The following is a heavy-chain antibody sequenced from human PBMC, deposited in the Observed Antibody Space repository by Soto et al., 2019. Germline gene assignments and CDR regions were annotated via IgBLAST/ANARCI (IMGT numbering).Heavy chain of an antibody. D-gene: IGHD3-3*01. V-gene: IGHV4-31*03. CDR1: GGCISSGGYY. CDR2: IYYSGST. CDR3: ARDGTRHYDFWSGYWGYYGMDV. Sequence: QVQLQESGPGLVKPSQTLSLTCTVSGGCISSGGYYWSWIRQHPGKGLEWIGYIYYSGSTYYNPSLKSRVTISVDTSKNQFSLELSSVTAADTAVYYCARDGTRHYDFWSGYWGYYGMDVWGQGTTVTVSS. J-gene: IGHJ6*02.